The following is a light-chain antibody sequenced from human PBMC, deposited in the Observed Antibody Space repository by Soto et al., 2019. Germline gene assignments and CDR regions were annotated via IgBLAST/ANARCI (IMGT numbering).Light chain of an antibody. CDR3: QQYGSSPFT. J-gene: IGKJ3*01. CDR2: GAS. CDR1: QSVSSSY. Sequence: EIVLTQSPGTLSLSPGERATLSCRASQSVSSSYLAWYQQKPVQAPRRLIYGASSRATGIPDRFSGSGSGTDFTLTISRLEPADFAVYYCQQYGSSPFTFGPGTKVDIK. V-gene: IGKV3-20*01.